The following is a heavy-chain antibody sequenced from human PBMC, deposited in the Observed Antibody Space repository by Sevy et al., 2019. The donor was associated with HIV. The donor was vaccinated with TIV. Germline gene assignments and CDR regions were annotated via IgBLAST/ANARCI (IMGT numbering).Heavy chain of an antibody. V-gene: IGHV3-30-3*01. J-gene: IGHJ3*02. CDR3: AREQWVAERRGQGDAFDI. D-gene: IGHD6-19*01. CDR1: GFTFSSYA. Sequence: GGSLRLSCAASGFTFSSYAMHWVRQAPGKGLEWVAVISYDGSNKYYADSVKGRFTISRDNSKNTLYLQMNSLRAEDTAGYYCAREQWVAERRGQGDAFDIWGQGTMVTVSS. CDR2: ISYDGSNK.